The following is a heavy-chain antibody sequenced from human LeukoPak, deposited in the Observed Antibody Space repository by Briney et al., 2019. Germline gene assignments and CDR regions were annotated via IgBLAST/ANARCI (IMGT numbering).Heavy chain of an antibody. Sequence: ASVKVSCKASGYTYTSYYMHWVRQAPGQGLEWMGIINPSGGSTSYAQKFQGRVTMTRDTSTSTVYMELSSLRSEDTAVYYCARGGNSSSSSFLPKDYWGQGTLVTVSS. CDR3: ARGGNSSSSSFLPKDY. CDR1: GYTYTSYY. D-gene: IGHD6-6*01. CDR2: INPSGGST. J-gene: IGHJ4*02. V-gene: IGHV1-46*01.